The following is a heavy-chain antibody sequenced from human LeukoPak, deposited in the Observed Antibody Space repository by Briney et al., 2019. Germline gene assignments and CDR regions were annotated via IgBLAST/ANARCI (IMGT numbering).Heavy chain of an antibody. V-gene: IGHV4-59*01. J-gene: IGHJ4*02. CDR2: IYYRATS. D-gene: IGHD3-10*01. CDR1: GDSISTYY. CDR3: ARAVGGAGSGSL. Sequence: SETLSLTCTVSGDSISTYYWSWIRQPPGKGLEWIGYIYYRATSDYNPSLKSRVTMSVDMSTRQISLKLSSVTAADTAVYYCARAVGGAGSGSLWGPGTLVTVSS.